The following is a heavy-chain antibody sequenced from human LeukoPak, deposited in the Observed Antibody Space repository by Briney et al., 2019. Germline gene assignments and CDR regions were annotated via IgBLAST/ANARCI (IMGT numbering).Heavy chain of an antibody. CDR3: ARERPTYYYDSSGYYGYYYYGMDV. V-gene: IGHV4-34*01. Sequence: SETLSLTCAVYGGSFSGYYWSWIRQPPGKGLEWIGEINHSGSTNYNPSLKSRVTISVDTSKNQFSLKLSSVTAADTAVYYCARERPTYYYDSSGYYGYYYYGMDVWGQGTTVTVSS. CDR1: GGSFSGYY. CDR2: INHSGST. D-gene: IGHD3-22*01. J-gene: IGHJ6*02.